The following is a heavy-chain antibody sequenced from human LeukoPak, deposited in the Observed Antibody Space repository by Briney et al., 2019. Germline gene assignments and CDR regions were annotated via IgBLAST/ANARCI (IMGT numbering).Heavy chain of an antibody. V-gene: IGHV3-23*01. J-gene: IGHJ4*02. CDR1: GFTFSSYA. CDR3: AKGSRYSGSFPFDY. CDR2: ISGSGGST. D-gene: IGHD1-26*01. Sequence: GGSLRLSCAASGFTFSSYAMSWVRQAPGKGLEWVSAISGSGGSTYYADSVKGRFTISRDNSKNTLYLQMNSLRAEDTAVYYWAKGSRYSGSFPFDYWGQGTLVTVSS.